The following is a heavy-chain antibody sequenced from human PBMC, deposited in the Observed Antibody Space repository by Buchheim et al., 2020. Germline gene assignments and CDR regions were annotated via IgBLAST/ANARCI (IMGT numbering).Heavy chain of an antibody. D-gene: IGHD3-22*01. J-gene: IGHJ4*02. V-gene: IGHV3-23*01. CDR2: ISGSGGTT. Sequence: EVQLLESGGGLVQPGGSLRLSCAASGFTFSSYAMSWVRQAPGKGLEWVSAISGSGGTTYYADSVTGRFTISRDNSKNTPYLQMNSLKAEDTAVYYCARSGYYYDSSGYYPYYFDYWGQGTL. CDR3: ARSGYYYDSSGYYPYYFDY. CDR1: GFTFSSYA.